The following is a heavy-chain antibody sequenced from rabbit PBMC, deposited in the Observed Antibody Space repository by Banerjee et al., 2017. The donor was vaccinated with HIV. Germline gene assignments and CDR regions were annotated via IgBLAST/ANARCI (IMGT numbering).Heavy chain of an antibody. D-gene: IGHD1-1*01. V-gene: IGHV1S45*01. J-gene: IGHJ6*01. CDR3: ARDFLAGSTSGYRRLDL. CDR2: IYTGSGNT. CDR1: GFSFSSYW. Sequence: QEQLEESGGDLVKPEGSLTLTCTASGFSFSSYWMSWVRQAPGKGLEWIGAIYTGSGNTAYASWAKGRFTISKTSSTTVTLQMTSLTAADTATYFCARDFLAGSTSGYRRLDLWGPGTLVTVS.